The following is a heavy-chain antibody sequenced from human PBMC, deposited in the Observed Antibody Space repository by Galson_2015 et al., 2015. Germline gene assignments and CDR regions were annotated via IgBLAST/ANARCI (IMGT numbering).Heavy chain of an antibody. J-gene: IGHJ3*02. Sequence: VKVSCKASGGTFSSYAISWVRQAPGQGLVWMGGIIPIFGTANYAQKFQGRVTITADESTSTAYMELSSLRSEDTAVYYCARDMSVVAATDGKDDAFDIWGQGTLVTVSS. CDR3: ARDMSVVAATDGKDDAFDI. V-gene: IGHV1-69*01. CDR1: GGTFSSYA. CDR2: IIPIFGTA. D-gene: IGHD2-15*01.